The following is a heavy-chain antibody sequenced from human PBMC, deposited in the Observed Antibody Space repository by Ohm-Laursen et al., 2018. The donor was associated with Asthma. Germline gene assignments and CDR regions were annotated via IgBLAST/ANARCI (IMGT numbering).Heavy chain of an antibody. CDR2: ISSSSSTI. Sequence: SLRLSCAASGFTFSSYSMNWVRQAPGRGLEWVSYISSSSSTIYYADSVKGRFTISRDNAKNSLYLQMNSLRAEDTALYYCAKAYNTYYYGMDVWGQGTTVTVSS. CDR3: AKAYNTYYYGMDV. J-gene: IGHJ6*02. V-gene: IGHV3-48*01. D-gene: IGHD1-14*01. CDR1: GFTFSSYS.